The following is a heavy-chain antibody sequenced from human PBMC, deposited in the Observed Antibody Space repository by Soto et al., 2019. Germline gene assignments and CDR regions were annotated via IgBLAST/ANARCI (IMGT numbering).Heavy chain of an antibody. Sequence: PSETLSLTCTVSGGSISSGGYYWSWIRQHPGKGLEWIGYIYYSGSTYYNPSLKSRVTISVDTSKNQFSLKLSSVTAADTAVYYCASGGNPYSNYQGYYYYYMDVWGKGTTVTVSS. CDR3: ASGGNPYSNYQGYYYYYMDV. J-gene: IGHJ6*03. V-gene: IGHV4-31*03. CDR1: GGSISSGGYY. CDR2: IYYSGST. D-gene: IGHD4-4*01.